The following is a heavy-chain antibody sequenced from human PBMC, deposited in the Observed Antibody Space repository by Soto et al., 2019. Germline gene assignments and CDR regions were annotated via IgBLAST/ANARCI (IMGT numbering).Heavy chain of an antibody. J-gene: IGHJ3*01. D-gene: IGHD2-15*01. CDR2: IRGKASGGTT. Sequence: EVQVVESGGGFIQPGRSLRLSCTVSGFTVGDYGMNWLRQSPGKGLEWVGFIRGKASGGTTDYAASVKGRFTISRDDSKNTLYLQMNSLRAEDTAVYYCARPYGGKIGDALDLWGQGTMVTVSS. CDR1: GFTVGDYG. CDR3: ARPYGGKIGDALDL. V-gene: IGHV3-49*03.